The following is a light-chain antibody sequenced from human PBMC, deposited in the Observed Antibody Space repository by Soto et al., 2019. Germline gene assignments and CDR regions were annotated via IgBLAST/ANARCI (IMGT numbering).Light chain of an antibody. CDR1: QSITSY. CDR3: QQSYSTPYT. CDR2: AAS. J-gene: IGKJ2*01. Sequence: DIQMTQSPSSLSASVGDRVTITCRASQSITSYLNWYHQKPGKAPKLLIYAASSLQSGVPSRFSGSESGTDFTLTISSLQPEDFATYYCQQSYSTPYTFGQGTKLEIK. V-gene: IGKV1-39*01.